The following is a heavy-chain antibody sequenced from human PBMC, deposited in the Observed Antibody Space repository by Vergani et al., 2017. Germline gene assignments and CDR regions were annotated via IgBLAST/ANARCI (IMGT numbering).Heavy chain of an antibody. V-gene: IGHV3-23*01. Sequence: EVQLLESGGGLVQPGGSLRLSCAASGFTFSSYAMSWVRQAPGQGLEWVSAIRGSGGSTYYADSVKGRFTISRDNSKNTLYLQMNSLRAEDTAVYYCAKDRFVVVPAATYNWFDPWGQGTLVTVSS. J-gene: IGHJ5*02. CDR1: GFTFSSYA. CDR2: IRGSGGST. CDR3: AKDRFVVVPAATYNWFDP. D-gene: IGHD2-2*01.